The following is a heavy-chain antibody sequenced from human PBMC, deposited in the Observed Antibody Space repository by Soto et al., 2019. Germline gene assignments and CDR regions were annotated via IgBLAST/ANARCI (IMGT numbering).Heavy chain of an antibody. CDR3: AHLAGSYQLTGGSLDY. J-gene: IGHJ4*02. D-gene: IGHD2-2*01. V-gene: IGHV2-5*02. CDR2: IYWDEDK. Sequence: QITLKESGPPLVKPTQTLTLTCSFSGFSLRSSGVGVGWIRQPPGKALEWLALIYWDEDKRYSPSLKNRLTITKDTTKNQVVLIMSNMDPVDTATYYCAHLAGSYQLTGGSLDYWGQGTLVTVSS. CDR1: GFSLRSSGVG.